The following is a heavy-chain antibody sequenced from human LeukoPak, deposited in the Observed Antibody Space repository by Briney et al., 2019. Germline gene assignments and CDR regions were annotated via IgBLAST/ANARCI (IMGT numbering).Heavy chain of an antibody. J-gene: IGHJ6*02. CDR2: ISAYNGNT. Sequence: ASVTVSCKASGYTFTSYGISWVRQAPGQGLEWMGWISAYNGNTNYAQKLQGRVTMTTDTSTSTAYMELRSLRSDDTAVYYCARDDILTGYYKRGDYYYGMDAWGQGTTVTVSS. CDR1: GYTFTSYG. D-gene: IGHD3-9*01. V-gene: IGHV1-18*01. CDR3: ARDDILTGYYKRGDYYYGMDA.